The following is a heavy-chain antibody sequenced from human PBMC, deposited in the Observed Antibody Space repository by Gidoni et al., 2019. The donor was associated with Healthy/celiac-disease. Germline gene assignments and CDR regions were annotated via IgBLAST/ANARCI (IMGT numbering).Heavy chain of an antibody. D-gene: IGHD3-22*01. J-gene: IGHJ4*02. Sequence: EVQLLESGGGLVQPGGSLRLSCSASGFPFSSYAMSWVRQAPGQGLAWVRQASWKGREVVSSISGSGGSTYYADSVKGRFTISRDNSKNTLYLQMNSLRAEDTSVYYCAKTLDTYYYDSSGYFDYWGQGTLVTVSS. CDR1: GFPFSSYA. CDR2: ISGSGGST. CDR3: AKTLDTYYYDSSGYFDY. V-gene: IGHV3-23*01.